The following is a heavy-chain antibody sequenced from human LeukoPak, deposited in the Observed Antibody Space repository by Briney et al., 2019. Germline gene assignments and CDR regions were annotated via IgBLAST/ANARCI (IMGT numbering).Heavy chain of an antibody. D-gene: IGHD3-16*01. CDR2: ISGLSTHI. Sequence: PGGSLRLSCVASGFSFSLYDMHWVRQAPGKGLEWVSSISGLSTHIYYGDSVKGRFSIPRDNAKNSVYLQMNSLGVEDTAIYYCGRAFPPLRTSSAGDLWGQGILVTVSS. V-gene: IGHV3-21*01. J-gene: IGHJ4*02. CDR1: GFSFSLYD. CDR3: GRAFPPLRTSSAGDL.